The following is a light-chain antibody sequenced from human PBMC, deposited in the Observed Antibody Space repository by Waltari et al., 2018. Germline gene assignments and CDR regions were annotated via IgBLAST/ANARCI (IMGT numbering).Light chain of an antibody. Sequence: QSALTQPASVSGSPGQPITIPCTGTSSDVGAYKYVSWYQQHPDKAPKLIIFDVSDRPSGVSDGFSCSKSGNTASLTISGLQAEDEADYYCSSYTSSMTYVFGTATKVTVL. J-gene: IGLJ1*01. CDR1: SSDVGAYKY. V-gene: IGLV2-14*03. CDR2: DVS. CDR3: SSYTSSMTYV.